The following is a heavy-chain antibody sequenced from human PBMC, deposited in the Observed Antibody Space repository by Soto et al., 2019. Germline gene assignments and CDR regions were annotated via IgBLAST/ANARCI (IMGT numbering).Heavy chain of an antibody. J-gene: IGHJ4*01. Sequence: KTSETLSLTCTVSGGSVGSGSYYWSWIRQPPGKGLEWIGYIYYSGSTNYNPSLKSRVTISVDTSKNQFSLKLSSVTAADTAVYYCARYVNDRFGHCGHGTLFTDPS. V-gene: IGHV4-61*01. CDR1: GGSVGSGSYY. CDR2: IYYSGST. CDR3: ARYVNDRFGH. D-gene: IGHD1-1*01.